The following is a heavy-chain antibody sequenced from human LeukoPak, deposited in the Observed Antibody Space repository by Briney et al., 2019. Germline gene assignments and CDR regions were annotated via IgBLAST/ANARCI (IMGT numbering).Heavy chain of an antibody. V-gene: IGHV3-7*01. Sequence: GGSLRLPCEATGFTFSFYWMSWVRQAPGKGLEWVANIKEDGSEKNYIDSVKGRFTISRDNAKNSLYLQMTSLRAEDTALYYCARDTHLSYAAGFDCWGQGTLVTVSS. CDR1: GFTFSFYW. CDR3: ARDTHLSYAAGFDC. D-gene: IGHD3-16*01. CDR2: IKEDGSEK. J-gene: IGHJ4*02.